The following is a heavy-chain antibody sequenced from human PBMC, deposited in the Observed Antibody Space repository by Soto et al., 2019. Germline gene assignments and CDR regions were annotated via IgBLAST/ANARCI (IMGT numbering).Heavy chain of an antibody. V-gene: IGHV4-34*01. J-gene: IGHJ5*02. CDR3: ARAIIRGYCSGGSCAKGWFDP. D-gene: IGHD2-15*01. Sequence: QVQLQQWGAGLLKPSETLSLTCAVYGGSFSGYYWSWIRQPPGKGLEWIGEINHSGSTNYNPSLKSRVTRSVDTSKNQFSLKLSSVTAADTAVYYCARAIIRGYCSGGSCAKGWFDPWGQGTLVTVSS. CDR1: GGSFSGYY. CDR2: INHSGST.